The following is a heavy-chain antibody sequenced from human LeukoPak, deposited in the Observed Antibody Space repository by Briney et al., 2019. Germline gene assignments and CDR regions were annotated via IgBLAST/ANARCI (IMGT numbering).Heavy chain of an antibody. Sequence: GGSLRLSCAASGFTFDDYGMSWVRQAPGKGLEWVSGINWNGGSTGYADSVKGRFTISRDNAKNSLYLQMNSLRAEDTALYYCARDYALCFGELPLFDYWGQRTLVTVSS. J-gene: IGHJ4*02. CDR1: GFTFDDYG. V-gene: IGHV3-20*04. D-gene: IGHD3-10*01. CDR2: INWNGGST. CDR3: ARDYALCFGELPLFDY.